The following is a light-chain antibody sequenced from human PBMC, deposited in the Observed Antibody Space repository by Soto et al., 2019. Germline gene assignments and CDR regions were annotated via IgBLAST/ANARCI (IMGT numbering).Light chain of an antibody. Sequence: QTVVTQEPSFSVSPGETVTLTCGLNSGSVSTSYYPGWYQQTLGQAPRTLIYATNKRSSGVPDRFSGSILGNKAALTITGAQADDESDYYCVLYMVSDIVVFGGGTKVTVL. CDR2: ATN. V-gene: IGLV8-61*01. J-gene: IGLJ2*01. CDR1: SGSVSTSYY. CDR3: VLYMVSDIVV.